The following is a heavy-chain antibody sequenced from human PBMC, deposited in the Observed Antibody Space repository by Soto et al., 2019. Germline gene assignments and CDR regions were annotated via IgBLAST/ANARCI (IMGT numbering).Heavy chain of an antibody. CDR2: IYYSGST. CDR3: ARLTPTPYSSSWYRHIVGAHFDY. J-gene: IGHJ4*02. Sequence: SETLSLTCTVSGGSISSYYRSWIRQPPGKGLEWIGYIYYSGSTNYNPSLKSRVTISVDTSKNQFSLKLSSVTAADTAVYYCARLTPTPYSSSWYRHIVGAHFDYWGQGTLVTVSS. V-gene: IGHV4-59*08. CDR1: GGSISSYY. D-gene: IGHD6-13*01.